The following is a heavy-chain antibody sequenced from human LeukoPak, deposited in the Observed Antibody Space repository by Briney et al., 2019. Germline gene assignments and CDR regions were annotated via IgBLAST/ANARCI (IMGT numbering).Heavy chain of an antibody. D-gene: IGHD4-17*01. Sequence: KSGGSLRLSCAASGFAFSSYSMNWVRQAPGKGLEWVSSISSGSSFKYYADSVKGRFTISRDNAKNSLYLQMNSLRVEDTAIYYCATVGAVTDGAFDVWGQGTMVTVSS. V-gene: IGHV3-21*01. CDR2: ISSGSSFK. CDR3: ATVGAVTDGAFDV. CDR1: GFAFSSYS. J-gene: IGHJ3*01.